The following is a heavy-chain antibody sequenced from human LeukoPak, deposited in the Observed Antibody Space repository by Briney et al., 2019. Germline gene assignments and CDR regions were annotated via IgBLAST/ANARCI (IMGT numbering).Heavy chain of an antibody. V-gene: IGHV5-51*01. CDR1: GYSFASYW. CDR2: TYPDDSDT. D-gene: IGHD2-2*01. Sequence: GESLKISCKGSGYSFASYWIAWVRQMPGKGLEWMGITYPDDSDTRYIPSFQGQVTISADKSISTAYLQWSGLKASDAAVYYCARLSSTSQPFDPWGQGTLVTVSS. CDR3: ARLSSTSQPFDP. J-gene: IGHJ5*02.